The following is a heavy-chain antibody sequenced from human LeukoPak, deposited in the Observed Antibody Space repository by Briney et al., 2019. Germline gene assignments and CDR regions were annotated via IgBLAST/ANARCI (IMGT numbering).Heavy chain of an antibody. CDR2: IKQDGSKK. CDR3: ARVGYFAEGMDY. D-gene: IGHD2/OR15-2a*01. J-gene: IGHJ4*02. V-gene: IGHV3-7*04. Sequence: GGSLRLSCVASGFPFSSYWMTWVRQAPGKGLEWVANIKQDGSKKSYVDSVKGRFTISRDNAKNSLYLQMNSLRAEDTAIYYCARVGYFAEGMDYGAQGTRVTVPS. CDR1: GFPFSSYW.